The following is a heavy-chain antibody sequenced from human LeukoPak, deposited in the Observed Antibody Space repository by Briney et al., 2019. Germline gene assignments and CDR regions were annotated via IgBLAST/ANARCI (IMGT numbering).Heavy chain of an antibody. CDR2: IIPILGIA. V-gene: IGHV1-69*04. Sequence: ASVKVSCKASGGTFSSYAISWMRQAPGQGLEWMGRIIPILGIANYAQKFQGRVTITADKSTSTAYMELSSLRSEDTAVYYCARDRVEMATRHIDYWGQGTLVTVSS. CDR1: GGTFSSYA. CDR3: ARDRVEMATRHIDY. J-gene: IGHJ4*02. D-gene: IGHD5-24*01.